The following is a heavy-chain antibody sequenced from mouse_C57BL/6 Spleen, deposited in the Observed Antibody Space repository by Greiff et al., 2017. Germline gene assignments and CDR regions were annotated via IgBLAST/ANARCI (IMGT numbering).Heavy chain of an antibody. CDR2: IYPGDGDT. J-gene: IGHJ3*01. V-gene: IGHV1-82*01. Sequence: QVQLQQSGPELVKPGASVKISCKASGYAFSSSWMNWVKQRPGTGLEWIGRIYPGDGDTNYNGKFKGQATLTADKSSSTAYMQLSSLTSEDSAVYYCTRSYYDRSFNWFAYWGQGTLVTVSA. CDR3: TRSYYDRSFNWFAY. CDR1: GYAFSSSW. D-gene: IGHD2-4*01.